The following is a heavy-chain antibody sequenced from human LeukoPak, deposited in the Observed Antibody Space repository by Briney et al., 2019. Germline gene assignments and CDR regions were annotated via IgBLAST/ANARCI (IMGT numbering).Heavy chain of an antibody. CDR3: ARHVKWELLYAFDV. CDR1: GGSISSSSYY. J-gene: IGHJ6*02. CDR2: VYQNGDT. V-gene: IGHV4-39*01. D-gene: IGHD1-26*01. Sequence: SETLSLTCTVSGGSISSSSYYWGWIRQSPGKGLEWIGSVYQNGDTYYNPSLKSRITMSADTSKNQFYLRLSSVTAADTAVYFCARHVKWELLYAFDVWGQGTAVTVSS.